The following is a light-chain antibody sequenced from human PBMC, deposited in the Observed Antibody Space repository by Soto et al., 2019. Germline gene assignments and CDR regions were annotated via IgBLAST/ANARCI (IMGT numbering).Light chain of an antibody. Sequence: EIVLIQSPATLSLSPGERATLSCRASQSVINYLAWFQQKPGQAPRLLIYDASNRATGIPARFSGSGSGTDFTLTISSLESEDFAVYYCQQRRNWPRTFGQGTKVEIK. CDR3: QQRRNWPRT. CDR2: DAS. V-gene: IGKV3-11*01. J-gene: IGKJ1*01. CDR1: QSVINY.